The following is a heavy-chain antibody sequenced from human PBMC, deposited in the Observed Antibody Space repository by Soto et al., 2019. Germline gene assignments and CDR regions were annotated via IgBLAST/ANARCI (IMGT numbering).Heavy chain of an antibody. CDR3: ARSPWVVAATSFDY. CDR1: GGSISSGDYY. D-gene: IGHD2-15*01. J-gene: IGHJ4*02. CDR2: IYYSGST. Sequence: QVQLQESGPGLVKPSQTLSLTCTVSGGSISSGDYYWSWIRQPPGKGLEWIGYIYYSGSTYYTPSLKSRVTISVDTSKNQFSLKLSSVTAADTAMYYCARSPWVVAATSFDYWGQGTLVTVSS. V-gene: IGHV4-30-4*01.